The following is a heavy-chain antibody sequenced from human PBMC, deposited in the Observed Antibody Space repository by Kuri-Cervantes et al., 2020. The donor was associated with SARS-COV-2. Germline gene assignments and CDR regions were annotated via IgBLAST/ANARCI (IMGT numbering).Heavy chain of an antibody. D-gene: IGHD3-16*01. V-gene: IGHV3-30*03. CDR2: ISYEATNK. Sequence: GGSLRLSCAASGFAFSNYGMHWVRQAPGKGPEWVAVISYEATNKYYAASVKGRFTISRDNSKNTLYLQMNGLRAEDTAVYYCARDLGEGPTGYWGQGTLVTVSS. CDR3: ARDLGEGPTGY. J-gene: IGHJ4*02. CDR1: GFAFSNYG.